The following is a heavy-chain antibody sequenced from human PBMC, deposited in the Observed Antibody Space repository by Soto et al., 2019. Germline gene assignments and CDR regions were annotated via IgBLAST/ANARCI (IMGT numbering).Heavy chain of an antibody. V-gene: IGHV3-21*01. Sequence: EVQLVESGGGLVKPGGSLRLSCAASGFTFSSYSMNWVRQAPGKGLEWVSSISSSSSHIDYADSLKGRFTISRDNAKNSLYLQMNSLRAEDTAVYYCARDQPTSYCSGGSCYAKIPFEIWCKGTMVTVSS. CDR3: ARDQPTSYCSGGSCYAKIPFEI. D-gene: IGHD2-15*01. J-gene: IGHJ3*02. CDR1: GFTFSSYS. CDR2: ISSSSSHI.